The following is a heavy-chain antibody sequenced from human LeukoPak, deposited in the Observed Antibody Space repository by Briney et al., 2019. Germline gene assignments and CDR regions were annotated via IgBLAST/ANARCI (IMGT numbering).Heavy chain of an antibody. CDR1: DGSFSGYY. CDR2: INHSGST. V-gene: IGHV4-34*01. Sequence: SETLSLTCAVYDGSFSGYYWSWIRQPPGKGLEWIGEINHSGSTNYNPSLKSRVTISVDTSKNQFSLKLSSVTAADTAVYYCARGTMTTVTYYFDYWGQGTLVTVSS. D-gene: IGHD4-17*01. CDR3: ARGTMTTVTYYFDY. J-gene: IGHJ4*02.